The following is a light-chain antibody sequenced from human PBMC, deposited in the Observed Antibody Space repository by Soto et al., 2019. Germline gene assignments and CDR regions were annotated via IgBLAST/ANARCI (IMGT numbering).Light chain of an antibody. CDR1: QSVSSY. CDR3: QQRSNWPPL. V-gene: IGKV3-11*01. J-gene: IGKJ4*01. Sequence: ELVLTQSPGTLSLSPGERATLSCRASQSVSSYLAWYQQKPGQAPRLLIYDASNRATGIPARFSGSGSGTDFTLTISSLEPEDFAVYYCQQRSNWPPLFGGGTKVDIK. CDR2: DAS.